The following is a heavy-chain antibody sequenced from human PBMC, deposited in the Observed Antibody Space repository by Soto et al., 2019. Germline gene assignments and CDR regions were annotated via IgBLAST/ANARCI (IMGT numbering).Heavy chain of an antibody. CDR3: ARDRFEYSSSVDY. Sequence: PGGSLRLSCAASGFTFSSYAMHWVRQAPGKGLEWVAVISYDGSNKYYADSVKGRFTISRDNSKNTLYLQMNSLRAEDTAVYYWARDRFEYSSSVDYWGQGTLVTVSS. J-gene: IGHJ4*02. CDR1: GFTFSSYA. CDR2: ISYDGSNK. V-gene: IGHV3-30-3*01. D-gene: IGHD6-6*01.